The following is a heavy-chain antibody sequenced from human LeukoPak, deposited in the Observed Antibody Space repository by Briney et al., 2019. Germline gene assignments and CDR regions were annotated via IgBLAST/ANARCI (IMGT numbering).Heavy chain of an antibody. CDR2: IDPSDSYT. D-gene: IGHD4-17*01. J-gene: IGHJ6*02. V-gene: IGHV5-10-1*01. Sequence: GESLKISCQGSGYSFTSYWISWVRQMPGKGLEWMGRIDPSDSYTNYSPSFQGHVTISADKSISTAYLQWSSLKASDTAMYYCARPGDYGDYVNYYGMDVWGQGTTVTVSS. CDR1: GYSFTSYW. CDR3: ARPGDYGDYVNYYGMDV.